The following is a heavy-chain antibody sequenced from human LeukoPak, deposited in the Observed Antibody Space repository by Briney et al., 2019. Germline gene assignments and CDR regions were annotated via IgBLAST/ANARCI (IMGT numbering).Heavy chain of an antibody. J-gene: IGHJ4*02. Sequence: PGGSLRLSCAASGFTFSSYGTTWVRQAPGKGLEWVSVVSASGISTNYADSVKGRFTISRDNSRNTLYLQMNSLRAEDTAVYYCAKDLHDSSGYYNPCHWGQGTLVTVSS. D-gene: IGHD3-22*01. CDR1: GFTFSSYG. CDR3: AKDLHDSSGYYNPCH. V-gene: IGHV3-23*01. CDR2: VSASGIST.